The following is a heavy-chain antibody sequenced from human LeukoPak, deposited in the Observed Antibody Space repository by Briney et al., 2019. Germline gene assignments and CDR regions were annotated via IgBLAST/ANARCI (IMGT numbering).Heavy chain of an antibody. D-gene: IGHD2-2*01. Sequence: GGSLRLSCAASGFTFSNYWMSWVRQAPGKGLEWVANIQQDGSEKYYVDSVKGRFTISRDNAKNSLYLQMNSLRAEDTAVYHCARDLHIVVVPTTPGFWGQGTLVTVSS. J-gene: IGHJ4*02. CDR2: IQQDGSEK. V-gene: IGHV3-7*03. CDR3: ARDLHIVVVPTTPGF. CDR1: GFTFSNYW.